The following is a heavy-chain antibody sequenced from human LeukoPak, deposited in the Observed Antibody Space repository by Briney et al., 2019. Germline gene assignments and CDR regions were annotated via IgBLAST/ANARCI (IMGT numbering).Heavy chain of an antibody. V-gene: IGHV5-51*01. J-gene: IGHJ4*02. D-gene: IGHD6-13*01. CDR3: ARRQGSSWYGRVDFDY. CDR1: GYSFTSYW. CDR2: ICPGDSDT. Sequence: GESLKISCKGSGYSFTSYWIGWVRQMPGKGLEWMGIICPGDSDTRYSPSFQGQVTISADKSISTAYLQWSSLKASDTAMYYCARRQGSSWYGRVDFDYWGQGTLVTVSS.